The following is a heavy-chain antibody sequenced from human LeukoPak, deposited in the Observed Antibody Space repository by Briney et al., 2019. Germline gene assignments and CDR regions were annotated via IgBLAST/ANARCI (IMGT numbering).Heavy chain of an antibody. D-gene: IGHD5-18*01. CDR3: ARGYSYVYYLDY. CDR1: GGSISSSGYY. CDR2: IYYVGST. V-gene: IGHV4-39*07. Sequence: SETLSLTCTVSGGSISSSGYYWGWIRQPPGKGLEWIGNIYYVGSTYYNPSLNSRVTISVDTSKNQFSLKLSSLTAADTAVYYCARGYSYVYYLDYWGQGTLVTVSS. J-gene: IGHJ4*02.